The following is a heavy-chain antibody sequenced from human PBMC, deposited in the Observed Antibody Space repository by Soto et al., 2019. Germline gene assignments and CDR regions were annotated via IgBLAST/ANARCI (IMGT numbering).Heavy chain of an antibody. CDR2: ISYDGSNK. CDR1: GFTFSSYG. J-gene: IGHJ6*02. CDR3: AKDNGWFGELPPVGMDV. V-gene: IGHV3-30*18. D-gene: IGHD3-10*01. Sequence: QVQLVESGGGVVQPGRSLRLSCAASGFTFSSYGMHWVRQAPGKGLEWVAVISYDGSNKYYADSVKGRFTISRDNSKNTLYLQMNSLRAEDTAVYYCAKDNGWFGELPPVGMDVWGQGTTVTVSS.